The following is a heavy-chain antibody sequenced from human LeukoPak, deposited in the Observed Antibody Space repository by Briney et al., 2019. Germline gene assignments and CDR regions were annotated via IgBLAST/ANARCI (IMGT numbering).Heavy chain of an antibody. D-gene: IGHD3-10*01. CDR1: GGSISSYY. CDR2: IYYSGST. Sequence: SETLSLTCTVSGGSISSYYWSWIRQPPGKGLEWIGYIYYSGSTNYNPSLKSRVTISVDTSKIQFSLKLSSVTAADTAVYYCARGVYGSGSYGGYYYYMDVWGKGTTVTVSS. J-gene: IGHJ6*03. V-gene: IGHV4-59*01. CDR3: ARGVYGSGSYGGYYYYMDV.